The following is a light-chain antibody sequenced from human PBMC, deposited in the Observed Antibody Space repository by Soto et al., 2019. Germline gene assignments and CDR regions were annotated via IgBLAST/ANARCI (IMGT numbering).Light chain of an antibody. CDR1: QSVSSSY. V-gene: IGKV3-20*01. CDR2: GAS. J-gene: IGKJ5*01. Sequence: EILLTQSPSTLSLSPGERATLSCRASQSVSSSYLAWYQQKPGQAPRLLIYGASSRATGIPDRCSGSGSGTDFTLTISRLEPEDFAVYYCQQYGSSSITFGQGTRLEIK. CDR3: QQYGSSSIT.